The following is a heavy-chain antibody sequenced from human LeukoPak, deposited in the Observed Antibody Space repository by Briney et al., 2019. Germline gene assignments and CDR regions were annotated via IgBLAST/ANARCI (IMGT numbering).Heavy chain of an antibody. J-gene: IGHJ4*02. CDR2: IYPGGSDT. CDR1: GYSFTSYW. CDR3: ARRYDTSGYCLDY. V-gene: IGHV5-51*01. D-gene: IGHD3-22*01. Sequence: GESLKISCKGSGYSFTSYWIGWVRQMPGKGLEWMGIIYPGGSDTRYSPSFQGQVTISADKSISTAYLQWSSLKASDTAMYYCARRYDTSGYCLDYWGQGTLVTVSS.